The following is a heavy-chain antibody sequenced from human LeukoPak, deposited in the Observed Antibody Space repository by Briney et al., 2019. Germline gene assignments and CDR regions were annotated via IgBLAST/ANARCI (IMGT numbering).Heavy chain of an antibody. Sequence: SETLSLTCAVYGGSFSGYYWSWIRPPPGKGLEWIGEINHSGSTNYNPSLKSRVTISVDTSKNQFSLKLSSVTAADTAVYYCARRGVTRPFDYWGQGTLVTVSS. V-gene: IGHV4-34*01. J-gene: IGHJ4*02. D-gene: IGHD2-21*02. CDR2: INHSGST. CDR3: ARRGVTRPFDY. CDR1: GGSFSGYY.